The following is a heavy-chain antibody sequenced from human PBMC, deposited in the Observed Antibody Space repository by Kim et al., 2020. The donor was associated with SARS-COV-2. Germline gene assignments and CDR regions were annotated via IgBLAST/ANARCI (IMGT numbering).Heavy chain of an antibody. CDR3: ARQQLLLTPFDY. J-gene: IGHJ4*02. V-gene: IGHV4-39*01. Sequence: SETLSLTCTVSGGSISRSSYYWGLIRQPPGKGLEWIGSMYYSGSTYYNPSLKSRVSISVDTSKNQFSLKLSSVTAADTAVYYCARQQLLLTPFDYWGQGNLVTVSS. CDR2: MYYSGST. CDR1: GGSISRSSYY. D-gene: IGHD2-15*01.